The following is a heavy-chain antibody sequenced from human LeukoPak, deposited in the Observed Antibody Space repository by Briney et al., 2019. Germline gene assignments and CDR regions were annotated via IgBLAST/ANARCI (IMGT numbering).Heavy chain of an antibody. Sequence: GGSLRLSCAASGFTVNSNYMSWVRQAPGKGLEWVSVIYSGGYTNYADSVKDRFTISRDNSKNTVYLQMNSLRAEDTAVYYCAREVGNIGVGWGYWGQGTLVTVSS. V-gene: IGHV3-66*01. CDR2: IYSGGYT. D-gene: IGHD3-22*01. J-gene: IGHJ4*02. CDR3: AREVGNIGVGWGY. CDR1: GFTVNSNY.